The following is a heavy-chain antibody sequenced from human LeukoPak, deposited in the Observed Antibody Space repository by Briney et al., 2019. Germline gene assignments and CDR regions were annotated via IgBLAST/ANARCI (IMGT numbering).Heavy chain of an antibody. Sequence: SETLSLTCTVSGDSISGYYWSWIRQPPGKGLEWIGYIYYSGTTNYNPSLKSRVTISVDTSKNQFSLSLSSVTAADTAVYYCARRQILTGSWWYFDYWGQGTLVTVSS. CDR2: IYYSGTT. CDR3: ARRQILTGSWWYFDY. J-gene: IGHJ4*02. CDR1: GDSISGYY. D-gene: IGHD3-9*01. V-gene: IGHV4-59*08.